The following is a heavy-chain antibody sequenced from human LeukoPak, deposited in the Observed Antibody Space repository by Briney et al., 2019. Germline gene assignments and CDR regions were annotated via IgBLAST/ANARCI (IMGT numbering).Heavy chain of an antibody. V-gene: IGHV4-39*01. J-gene: IGHJ4*02. Sequence: SETLSLTCTVSGDTVRSSSYYWGWIRQPPGKGLEWIGSVHSSGSTYYNLSLKGRVTISVDTSKNQFSLKLSSVTAADTALYYCARKRRDGYNPFDSWGQGTLVTVSS. CDR1: GDTVRSSSYY. CDR2: VHSSGST. D-gene: IGHD5-24*01. CDR3: ARKRRDGYNPFDS.